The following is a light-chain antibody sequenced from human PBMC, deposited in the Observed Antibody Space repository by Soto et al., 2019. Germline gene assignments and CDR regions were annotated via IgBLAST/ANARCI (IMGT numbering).Light chain of an antibody. CDR1: QDIGDW. Sequence: GRGIINITCRASQDIGDWLAWYQQKPGKAPKLLVYAASSLQSGVPSRFSVSGSGTDFTLSLRSLQYEDTAPPYCEPGYSSAVSFGGGTKVDIK. J-gene: IGKJ4*01. CDR2: AAS. CDR3: EPGYSSAVS. V-gene: IGKV1D-12*01.